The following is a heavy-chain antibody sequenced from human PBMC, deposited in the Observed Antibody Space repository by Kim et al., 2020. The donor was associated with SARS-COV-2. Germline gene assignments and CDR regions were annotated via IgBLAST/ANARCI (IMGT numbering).Heavy chain of an antibody. D-gene: IGHD2-21*02. CDR2: VSGSDDST. Sequence: GGSLRLSCAASGFTFSYYAMSWVRQAPGKGLEWVSAVSGSDDSTYYADSVKGRFTISRDNSKNTLFLQMNGLRAEDTAVYYCAKHRGKVTGALDYWAQGTLVTVSS. J-gene: IGHJ4*02. V-gene: IGHV3-23*01. CDR1: GFTFSYYA. CDR3: AKHRGKVTGALDY.